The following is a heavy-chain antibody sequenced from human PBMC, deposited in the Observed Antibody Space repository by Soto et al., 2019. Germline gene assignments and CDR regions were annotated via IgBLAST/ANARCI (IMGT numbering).Heavy chain of an antibody. CDR2: ISYDGSNK. V-gene: IGHV3-30-3*01. J-gene: IGHJ5*02. CDR1: GFVFSTYA. Sequence: QMQLVESGGGVVQPGRSLRLSCTASGFVFSTYAMHWVRQAPGKGLEWVALISYDGSNKYHGDSVKGRFTISRDNSQDTLYLQMNSLTTEDTAVYYCARGNADSSGWHDNWLDRWGQGTLVTVSS. D-gene: IGHD6-19*01. CDR3: ARGNADSSGWHDNWLDR.